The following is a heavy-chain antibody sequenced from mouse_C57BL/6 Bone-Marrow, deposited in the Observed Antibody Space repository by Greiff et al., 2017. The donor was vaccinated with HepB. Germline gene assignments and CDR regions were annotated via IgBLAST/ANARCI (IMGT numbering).Heavy chain of an antibody. Sequence: EVKLQESGPGLVKPSQSLSLTCSVTGYSITSGYYWNWIRQFPGNKLEWMGYISYDGSNNYNPSIKNRISITRDTTKNQFFLKLNYVTTEDTATYYWGKGEGLTGTDFDYWGQGNTLTVSS. CDR2: ISYDGSN. CDR1: GYSITSGYY. CDR3: GKGEGLTGTDFDY. D-gene: IGHD4-1*01. V-gene: IGHV3-6*01. J-gene: IGHJ2*01.